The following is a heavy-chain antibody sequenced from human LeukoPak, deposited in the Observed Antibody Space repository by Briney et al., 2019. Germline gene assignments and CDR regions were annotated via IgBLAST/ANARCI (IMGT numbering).Heavy chain of an antibody. CDR1: GGSISSYY. CDR2: IYYSGST. D-gene: IGHD3-3*01. J-gene: IGHJ6*02. V-gene: IGHV4-59*01. CDR3: ARDRAHYDFWSGSTSYYYYGVDV. Sequence: SETLSLTCTVSGGSISSYYWSWIRQPPGKGLEWIGYIYYSGSTNYNPSLKSRVTISVDTSKNQFSLKLSSVTAADTAVYYCARDRAHYDFWSGSTSYYYYGVDVWGQGTTVTVSS.